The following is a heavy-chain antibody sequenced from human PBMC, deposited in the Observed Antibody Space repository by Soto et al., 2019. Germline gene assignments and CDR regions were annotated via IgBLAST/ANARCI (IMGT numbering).Heavy chain of an antibody. CDR2: INPAGGTT. CDR1: GFTFTSYY. CDR3: AMRSTEGAYYYMDV. V-gene: IGHV1-46*03. D-gene: IGHD2-2*01. Sequence: QVQLVQSGTEVKKPGASVKVSCKASGFTFTSYYMHWVRQAPGQGLEWMGIINPAGGTTTYAHSFQGRVTMTRDTSTSTVYMELSSLRSEDTAVYYCAMRSTEGAYYYMDVWGKGTTVTVSS. J-gene: IGHJ6*03.